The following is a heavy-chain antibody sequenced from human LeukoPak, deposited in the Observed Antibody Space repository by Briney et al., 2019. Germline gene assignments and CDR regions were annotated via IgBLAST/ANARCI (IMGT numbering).Heavy chain of an antibody. CDR1: NYTFTSFG. J-gene: IGHJ4*02. Sequence: GASVNVSCKASNYTFTSFGISWVRQAAGQGLEYMGWISTDSGNPNYVQKLQGTVTMTTDTSTNTAYMELRSLTSDDTAVYYCARRSGTFTDFDYWGQGTLVTVSS. V-gene: IGHV1-18*01. CDR2: ISTDSGNP. CDR3: ARRSGTFTDFDY. D-gene: IGHD1-26*01.